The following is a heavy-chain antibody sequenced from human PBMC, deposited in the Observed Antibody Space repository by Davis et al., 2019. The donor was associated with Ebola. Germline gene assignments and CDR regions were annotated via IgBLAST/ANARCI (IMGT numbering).Heavy chain of an antibody. Sequence: GGSLRLSCAASGFTFSSYAMSCVRQAPGKGLEWVSAICGRGGSTYYADSVKGRFTISRDNSKNTLYLQMNSLRAEDTAVYYCAKDLRITIFGVVIPSWGGMDVWGQGTTVTVSS. CDR3: AKDLRITIFGVVIPSWGGMDV. J-gene: IGHJ6*02. D-gene: IGHD3-3*01. V-gene: IGHV3-23*01. CDR1: GFTFSSYA. CDR2: ICGRGGST.